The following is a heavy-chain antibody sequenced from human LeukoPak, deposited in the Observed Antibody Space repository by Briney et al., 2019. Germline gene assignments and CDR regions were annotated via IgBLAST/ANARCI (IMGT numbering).Heavy chain of an antibody. CDR3: AKDATAVPGTVYMDV. V-gene: IGHV3-48*04. Sequence: GGSLRLSCAASGFTFSSYTMHWVRQAPGKGLEWVPYISSSSNTIYYADSVKGRFTISRDNAKNSVYLQMTSLRAEDTALYYCAKDATAVPGTVYMDVWGKGTTVTISS. CDR1: GFTFSSYT. CDR2: ISSSSNTI. D-gene: IGHD6-13*01. J-gene: IGHJ6*03.